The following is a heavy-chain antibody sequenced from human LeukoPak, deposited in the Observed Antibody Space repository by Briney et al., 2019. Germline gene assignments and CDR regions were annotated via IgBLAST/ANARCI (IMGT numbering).Heavy chain of an antibody. V-gene: IGHV4-39*01. CDR3: ARSPGGAYFDY. CDR1: VGSINSSSYF. CDR2: IYNSGST. D-gene: IGHD3-16*01. J-gene: IGHJ4*02. Sequence: SDTLSLTCTLWVGSINSSSYFCRWIRQPPAKGMEWIGNIYNSGSTYYNPSLKSRVTISADRSKNQFSLKLSSVTAADTAVYYCARSPGGAYFDYWGQGTLVTVSS.